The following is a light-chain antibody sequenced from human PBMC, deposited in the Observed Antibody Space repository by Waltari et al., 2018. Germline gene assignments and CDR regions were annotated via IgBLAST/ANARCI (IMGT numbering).Light chain of an antibody. V-gene: IGKV4-1*01. CDR3: QQYYRSRT. CDR1: QSVFYRSDNKNY. CDR2: WAS. J-gene: IGKJ1*01. Sequence: DIVMTQSPDSLAVSLGERATIDCKSSQSVFYRSDNKNYLAWYQHKPGQPPKLLFYWASTLESGVPDRVSASGSGTDFTLTINNLQAEDVAVYYCQQYYRSRTFGQGTKVEIK.